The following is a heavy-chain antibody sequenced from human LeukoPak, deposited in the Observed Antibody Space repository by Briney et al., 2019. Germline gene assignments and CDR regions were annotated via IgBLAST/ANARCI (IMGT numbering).Heavy chain of an antibody. J-gene: IGHJ4*02. D-gene: IGHD4/OR15-4a*01. Sequence: ASVKVSCKVSGYSLTELSMHWVRQAPGEGLEWMGGFAPEDGQAIYAQKFQGRLTMTEDTSTDTAYMDLSSLSSDDTAIYYCTTGPGAISDDDYWGQGTLVTVSS. CDR1: GYSLTELS. CDR2: FAPEDGQA. CDR3: TTGPGAISDDDY. V-gene: IGHV1-24*01.